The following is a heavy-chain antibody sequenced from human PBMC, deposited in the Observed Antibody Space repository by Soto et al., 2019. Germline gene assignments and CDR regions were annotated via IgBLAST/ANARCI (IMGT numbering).Heavy chain of an antibody. V-gene: IGHV1-46*04. CDR3: ARDLAAADY. CDR2: FNPMSGST. D-gene: IGHD6-13*01. CDR1: GYIFINYN. J-gene: IGHJ4*02. Sequence: QVQLVQSGAEVKKPGASVKISCKTSGYIFINYNIHWVRQAPGQGLEWVTLFNPMSGSTNYAQKLQGRVTVTSDTSTSTVYMELSSLISEDTAVYYCARDLAAADYWGQGTLVTVSS.